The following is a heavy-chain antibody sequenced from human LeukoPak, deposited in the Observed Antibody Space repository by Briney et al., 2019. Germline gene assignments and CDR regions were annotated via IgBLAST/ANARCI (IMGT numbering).Heavy chain of an antibody. J-gene: IGHJ3*02. Sequence: PGGSLRLSCAASGFTFSTYWMHRVRQAPGTGLVWVSRINSDGSSTTYADSVKGRFTISRDNAKNTLSLQMNSLRAEDTAVYYCTRQQLDAFDIWGPGTMVTVSS. CDR3: TRQQLDAFDI. CDR2: INSDGSST. D-gene: IGHD6-13*01. V-gene: IGHV3-74*01. CDR1: GFTFSTYW.